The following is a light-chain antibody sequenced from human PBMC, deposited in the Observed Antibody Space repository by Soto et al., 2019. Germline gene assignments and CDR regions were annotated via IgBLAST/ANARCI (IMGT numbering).Light chain of an antibody. J-gene: IGKJ5*01. V-gene: IGKV1-12*01. CDR2: AAS. CDR3: QQLYTFPPT. Sequence: DIQMTQPPSSVSASVGDRVTITCRASQGISSWLAWYQQKPGRAPNLLIYAASSLQSGVTLRFSASGSGTDFTLSISSLQPEDVATYYCQQLYTFPPTFGQGTRLEIK. CDR1: QGISSW.